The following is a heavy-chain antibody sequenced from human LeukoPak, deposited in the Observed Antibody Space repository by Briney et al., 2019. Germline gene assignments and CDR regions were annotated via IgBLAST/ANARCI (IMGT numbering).Heavy chain of an antibody. CDR1: GITLSNYG. V-gene: IGHV3-23*01. J-gene: IGHJ4*02. CDR3: AKRGVVIRVILVGFHKEAYYFDS. CDR2: IRGSGGST. Sequence: GRSLRLSCAVSGITLSNYGMSWVRQAPGKGLEWVAGIRGSGGSTNYADSVKGRFTISRDNPKNTLYLQMNSLRAEDTAVYFCAKRGVVIRVILVGFHKEAYYFDSWGQGALVTVSS. D-gene: IGHD3-22*01.